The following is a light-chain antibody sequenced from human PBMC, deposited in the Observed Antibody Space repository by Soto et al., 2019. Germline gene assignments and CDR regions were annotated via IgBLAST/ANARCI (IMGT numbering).Light chain of an antibody. CDR2: GAS. CDR1: ENVYGS. J-gene: IGKJ2*01. Sequence: EIVMTHSPATLSVSPGERATLSFRASENVYGSLAWYQQKPGQAPRLLIYGASIRATGVPARFSGSGSGTDFTLTISSLQSEDFAVYYCQHYNYWPYTFGQGTKVDI. CDR3: QHYNYWPYT. V-gene: IGKV3-15*01.